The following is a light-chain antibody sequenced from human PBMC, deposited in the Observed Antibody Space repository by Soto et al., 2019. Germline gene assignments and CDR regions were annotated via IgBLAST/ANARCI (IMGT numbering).Light chain of an antibody. V-gene: IGKV3-15*01. J-gene: IGKJ1*01. CDR3: QQYNSYPRT. Sequence: IQMPQSPSSVSVSQGDRVTLSCRASQSVSSYLAWYQQKPGQAPRLLIYDASTRATGVPARFSGSGSGTDFTLTISRLQPEDFAVYYCQQYNSYPRTFGQGTMVDIK. CDR2: DAS. CDR1: QSVSSY.